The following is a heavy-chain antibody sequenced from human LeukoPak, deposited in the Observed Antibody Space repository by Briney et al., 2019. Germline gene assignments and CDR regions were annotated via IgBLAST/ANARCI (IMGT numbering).Heavy chain of an antibody. CDR2: IAHHGNDE. V-gene: IGHV3-30*02. CDR3: AKDGSWSCTD. J-gene: IGHJ4*02. D-gene: IGHD2-8*02. Sequence: GGSLRLSCAASGFTFSRSAMHWVRQGPGKGLEWVAYIAHHGNDEYYIDSVKGRFTISRDNSKRTLYLEMNSLRADDTAMYYCAKDGSWSCTDWGQGTLVTVSS. CDR1: GFTFSRSA.